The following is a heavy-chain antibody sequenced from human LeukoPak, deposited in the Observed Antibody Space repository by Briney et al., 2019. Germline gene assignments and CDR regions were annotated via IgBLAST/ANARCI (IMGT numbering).Heavy chain of an antibody. D-gene: IGHD1-26*01. V-gene: IGHV3-30*02. CDR2: IRYDGSNK. CDR1: GFTFSSYV. Sequence: PGGSLRLSCAASGFTFSSYVMHWVRQAPGKGLEWVAFIRYDGSNKYYADSVKGRFTISRDNSKNTLYLQMNSLRAEDTAVYYCAKAAGIVGAMDYWGQGTLVTVSS. CDR3: AKAAGIVGAMDY. J-gene: IGHJ4*02.